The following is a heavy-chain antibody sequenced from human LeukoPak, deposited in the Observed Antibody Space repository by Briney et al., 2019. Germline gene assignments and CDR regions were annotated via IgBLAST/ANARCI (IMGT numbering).Heavy chain of an antibody. D-gene: IGHD5-18*01. V-gene: IGHV4-59*01. Sequence: SETLSLTCTVSGGSISSYYWSWVRQPPGKGLEWIGYIYYSGSTNYNPSLKSRVTISVDTSKNRFSLKLSSVTAADTAVYYCARAPTSRPWIQLWFDYWGQGTLVTVSS. CDR3: ARAPTSRPWIQLWFDY. CDR1: GGSISSYY. J-gene: IGHJ4*02. CDR2: IYYSGST.